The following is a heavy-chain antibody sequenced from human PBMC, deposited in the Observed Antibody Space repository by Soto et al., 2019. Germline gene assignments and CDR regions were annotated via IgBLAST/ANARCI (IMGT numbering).Heavy chain of an antibody. V-gene: IGHV1-69*12. CDR2: IITIFGTA. CDR1: GGTFSSYA. CDR3: ARTSIAARTPFHYYYGMDV. D-gene: IGHD6-6*01. J-gene: IGHJ6*02. Sequence: QVQLVQSGAEVKKPGSSVKVSCKASGGTFSSYAISWVRQAPGQGLEWMGGIITIFGTANYAQKFQGRVTITADESKSTAYMGLSSLRSEDTAVYYSARTSIAARTPFHYYYGMDVWGQGTTVTVSS.